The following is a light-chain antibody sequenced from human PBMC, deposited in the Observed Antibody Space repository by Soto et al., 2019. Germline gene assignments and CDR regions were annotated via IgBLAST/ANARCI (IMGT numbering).Light chain of an antibody. J-gene: IGLJ2*01. CDR1: TSNIGRNS. CDR2: MND. V-gene: IGLV1-44*01. CDR3: AAWDDNLNVV. Sequence: QSLLTQAPSVSGAPGRSVTISCSGGTSNIGRNSVNWYQQFPGTAPKLLIYMNDRRPSGVPDRFSAFRSGASASLAISGLQSEDGATYYCAAWDDNLNVVFGGGTKLTVL.